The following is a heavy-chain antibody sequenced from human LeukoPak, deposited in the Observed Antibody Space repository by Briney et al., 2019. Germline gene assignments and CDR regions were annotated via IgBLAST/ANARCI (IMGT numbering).Heavy chain of an antibody. CDR1: GGSISSYY. D-gene: IGHD3-10*01. CDR2: IYYSGST. Sequence: SETLSLTCTVSGGSISSYYWSWIRQPPGKGLEWIGYIYYSGSTNYNPSLKSRVTISVDTSKNQFSLKLSSVTAADTAVYYCARVYGSGSYYYYMDVWGKGTTVTISS. V-gene: IGHV4-59*01. J-gene: IGHJ6*03. CDR3: ARVYGSGSYYYYMDV.